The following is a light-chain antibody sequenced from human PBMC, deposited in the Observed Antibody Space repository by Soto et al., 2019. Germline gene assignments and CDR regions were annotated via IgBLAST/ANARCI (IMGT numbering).Light chain of an antibody. J-gene: IGKJ1*01. CDR1: QSVTNDF. CDR3: QQYGDAPAT. CDR2: GPS. V-gene: IGKV3-20*01. Sequence: VLTQSPVILSLSPGERATLSCRASQSVTNDFLAWYQQKPGQAPRLLVYGPSKRAISIPGRFSGSGSGTDFSLTISRLEPEDFALYYCQQYGDAPATFGQGTKVEI.